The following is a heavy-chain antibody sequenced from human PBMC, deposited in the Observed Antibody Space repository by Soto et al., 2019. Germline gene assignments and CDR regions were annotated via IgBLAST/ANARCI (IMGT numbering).Heavy chain of an antibody. V-gene: IGHV1-8*01. D-gene: IGHD3-16*01. Sequence: ASVKVSCKASGYMFTSYDINWVRQAAGQGLEWPGRMNPSNGKTDYAQKFQGRLTMTRDTSISTVYMELSSLTSEDTAVYYCAKDFGGLYNWFDPWGQGTLVTVSS. CDR3: AKDFGGLYNWFDP. CDR1: GYMFTSYD. CDR2: MNPSNGKT. J-gene: IGHJ5*02.